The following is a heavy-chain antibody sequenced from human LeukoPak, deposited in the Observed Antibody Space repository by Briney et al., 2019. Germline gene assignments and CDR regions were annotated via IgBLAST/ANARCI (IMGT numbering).Heavy chain of an antibody. CDR1: GGSISSGGYY. V-gene: IGHV4-61*08. CDR2: IYYSGST. D-gene: IGHD6-19*01. J-gene: IGHJ3*02. Sequence: SQTLSFTCTVSGGSISSGGYYWSWIRQHPGKGLEWIGYIYYSGSTNYNPSLKSRVTISVDTSKNQFSLKLSSVTAADTAVYYCARGSIAVAGTPWGHAAFDIWGQGTMVTVSS. CDR3: ARGSIAVAGTPWGHAAFDI.